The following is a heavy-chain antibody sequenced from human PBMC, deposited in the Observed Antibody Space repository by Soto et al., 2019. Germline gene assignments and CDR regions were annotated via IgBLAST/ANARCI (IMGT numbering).Heavy chain of an antibody. Sequence: SETLSLTCSVSGASISSTSHYWGWIRQPPGKRLEWVGYIYYSESTNYNPSLKSRVTISVDTFKNQFSLKLSSVTAVDTAVYYWSREIPAAGTIWFDPWGQGTLVTVSS. J-gene: IGHJ5*02. CDR1: GASISSTSHY. CDR3: SREIPAAGTIWFDP. CDR2: IYYSEST. V-gene: IGHV4-61*01. D-gene: IGHD6-13*01.